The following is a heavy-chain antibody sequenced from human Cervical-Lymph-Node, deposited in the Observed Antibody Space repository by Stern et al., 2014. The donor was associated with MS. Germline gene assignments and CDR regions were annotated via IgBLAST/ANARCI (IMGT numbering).Heavy chain of an antibody. V-gene: IGHV1-69*01. D-gene: IGHD4-11*01. CDR3: ALRRSYYVY. CDR2: LIPFFGAT. J-gene: IGHJ4*02. CDR1: GDTFSSYA. Sequence: QMQLGQSGSEVKKPGSSVKVSCKPSGDTFSSYALSWVRQAPGQGLEWVGGLIPFFGATRYAQKFQGRVTITPEESTGTAFMELSNLTSDDTAVYYCALRRSYYVYWGQGTLISVSS.